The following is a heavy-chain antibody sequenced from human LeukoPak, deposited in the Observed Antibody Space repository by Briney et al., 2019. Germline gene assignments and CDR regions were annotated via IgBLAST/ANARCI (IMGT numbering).Heavy chain of an antibody. CDR1: GFTFSSYG. J-gene: IGHJ4*02. V-gene: IGHV3-33*01. D-gene: IGHD2-21*02. Sequence: SGRSLRLSCAASGFTFSSYGMHWVRQAPGKGLEWVAVIWYDGSNKYYADSVKGRFTISRDNSKNTLYLQMNSLRAEDTAVYYCAREADCGGDCYSYYFDYWGQGTLVTVSS. CDR3: AREADCGGDCYSYYFDY. CDR2: IWYDGSNK.